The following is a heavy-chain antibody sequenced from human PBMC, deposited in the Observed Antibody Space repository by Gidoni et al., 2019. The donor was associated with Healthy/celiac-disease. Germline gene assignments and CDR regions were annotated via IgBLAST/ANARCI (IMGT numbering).Heavy chain of an antibody. CDR1: GFTVSSNY. Sequence: EVQLVESGGGVVQPGGSLRLSCAASGFTVSSNYMSWVRQAPGKGLEWVSVIYSGGSTYYADSVKVRFTISRDNSKNTLYLQMNSLRAEDTAVYYCARSSTIFGVAFNYLDWGQGTLVTVSS. CDR2: IYSGGST. CDR3: ARSSTIFGVAFNYLD. V-gene: IGHV3-66*01. J-gene: IGHJ4*02. D-gene: IGHD3-3*01.